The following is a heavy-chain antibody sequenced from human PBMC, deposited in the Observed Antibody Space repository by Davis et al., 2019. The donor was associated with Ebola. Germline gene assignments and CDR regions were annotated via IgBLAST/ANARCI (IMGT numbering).Heavy chain of an antibody. CDR2: ISSSSSYI. Sequence: GESLKISCAASGFTFSSYSMNWVRQAPGKGLEWVSSISSSSSYIYYADSVKGRFTISRDNAENSLYLQMNSLKTEDTAVYYCTTDARGLLWGQGTLVTVSS. CDR3: TTDARGLL. J-gene: IGHJ4*02. V-gene: IGHV3-21*03. CDR1: GFTFSSYS.